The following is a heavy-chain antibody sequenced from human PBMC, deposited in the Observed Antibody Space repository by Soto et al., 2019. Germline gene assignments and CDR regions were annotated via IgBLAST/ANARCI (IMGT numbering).Heavy chain of an antibody. Sequence: SETLSLTCAVSGYSISSGYYWGWIRQPPGKGLEWIGSIYHSGSTYYNPSLKSRVTISVDTSKNQFSLKLSSVTAADTAVYYCARCLDEYSSSLLDYCGQGTLVTVSS. CDR3: ARCLDEYSSSLLDY. D-gene: IGHD6-6*01. CDR2: IYHSGST. CDR1: GYSISSGYY. V-gene: IGHV4-38-2*01. J-gene: IGHJ4*02.